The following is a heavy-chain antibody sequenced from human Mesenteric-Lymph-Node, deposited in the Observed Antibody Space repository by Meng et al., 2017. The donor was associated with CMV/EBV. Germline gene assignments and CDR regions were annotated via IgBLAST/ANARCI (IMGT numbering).Heavy chain of an antibody. CDR3: ARLAQSSGPA. CDR2: IFPGDSDT. Sequence: GGSLRLSCKGTGYSFINHWIGWVRQMPGKGLEWMGIIFPGDSDTKYSPSFQGQVTISVDNSISTAYLQWSSLKASDTAMYYCARLAQSSGPAWGQGTLVTVSS. D-gene: IGHD3-22*01. CDR1: GYSFINHW. V-gene: IGHV5-51*01. J-gene: IGHJ5*02.